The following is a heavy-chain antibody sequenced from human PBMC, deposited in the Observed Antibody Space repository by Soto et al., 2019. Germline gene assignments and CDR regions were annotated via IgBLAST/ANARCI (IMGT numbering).Heavy chain of an antibody. V-gene: IGHV1-69*02. J-gene: IGHJ6*02. Sequence: QVQLVQSGAEVKKPGSSVKVSCKASVGTFSSYTISWVRPAPGQGPEWMGRIIPILGISNYAQKFQGRVTITADKSTSTAYMELSSLRSEDPAVYCCATPLVIDYYHGMDVWGQGTTVTVSS. CDR3: ATPLVIDYYHGMDV. D-gene: IGHD6-13*01. CDR2: IIPILGIS. CDR1: VGTFSSYT.